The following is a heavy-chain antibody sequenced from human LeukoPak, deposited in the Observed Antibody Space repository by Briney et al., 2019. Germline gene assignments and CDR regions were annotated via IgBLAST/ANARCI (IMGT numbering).Heavy chain of an antibody. CDR1: GGIFSSYA. D-gene: IGHD6-6*01. Sequence: GASVKDSGKASGGIFSSYAISWVRQAPGQALEWMGGIIPIFGTANYAQKFQGRVTITADESTSTAYMELSSLRSEDTAVYYCARGDPPSNFDYWGQGTLVTVSS. J-gene: IGHJ4*02. V-gene: IGHV1-69*13. CDR2: IIPIFGTA. CDR3: ARGDPPSNFDY.